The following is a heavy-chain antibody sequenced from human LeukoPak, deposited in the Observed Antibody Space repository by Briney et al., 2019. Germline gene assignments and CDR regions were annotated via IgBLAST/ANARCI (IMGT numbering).Heavy chain of an antibody. D-gene: IGHD1-26*01. CDR1: GFTFSSYA. CDR3: AKDSNLSGRFPGPFDI. J-gene: IGHJ3*02. V-gene: IGHV3-23*01. CDR2: ISGSNDNT. Sequence: PGGSLRLSCAASGFTFSSYAMSWVCQAPGKGLEWVSDISGSNDNTNYADSVKGRFTISRDNSKNTLYLQMNSLRAEDTAVYYCAKDSNLSGRFPGPFDIWGQGAKVTVSS.